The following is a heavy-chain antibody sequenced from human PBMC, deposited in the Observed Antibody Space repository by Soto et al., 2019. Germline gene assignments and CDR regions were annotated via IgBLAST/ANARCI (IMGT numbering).Heavy chain of an antibody. V-gene: IGHV3-73*01. CDR2: IRSKANSFAT. CDR3: TRQHYAALDAFDI. CDR1: GFTFSGSA. J-gene: IGHJ3*02. D-gene: IGHD3-16*01. Sequence: GGSLRLSCASSGFTFSGSAMHWVRQASGKGLEWVGRIRSKANSFATSYGASVKGRFTISRDDSKNTTFLQMNSLKTEDTALCYCTRQHYAALDAFDIWGLGTMVTVSS.